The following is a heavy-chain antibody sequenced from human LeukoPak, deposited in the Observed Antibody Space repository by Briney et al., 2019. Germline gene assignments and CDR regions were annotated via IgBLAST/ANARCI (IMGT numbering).Heavy chain of an antibody. CDR3: ARALVATIPYDAFDI. CDR2: INHSGST. V-gene: IGHV4-34*01. D-gene: IGHD5-12*01. J-gene: IGHJ3*02. Sequence: SETLSLTCAVYGGSFSGYYWSWIRQPPGKGLEWIGEINHSGSTNYNPSLKSRVTMSVDTSKNQFSLKLSSVTAADTAVYYCARALVATIPYDAFDIWGQGTMVTVSS. CDR1: GGSFSGYY.